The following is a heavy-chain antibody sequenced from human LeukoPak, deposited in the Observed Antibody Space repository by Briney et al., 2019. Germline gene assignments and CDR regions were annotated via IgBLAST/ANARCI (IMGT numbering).Heavy chain of an antibody. Sequence: GGSLRLSCAASGFTFSSYAMHWVRQAPGKGLEWVAVISYDGSNKYYVDSVKGRFTISRDNSKNTLYLQMNSLRAEDTAVYYCALNRGSGWYFHYWGQGTLVTVSS. V-gene: IGHV3-30*04. CDR3: ALNRGSGWYFHY. CDR1: GFTFSSYA. CDR2: ISYDGSNK. J-gene: IGHJ4*02. D-gene: IGHD6-19*01.